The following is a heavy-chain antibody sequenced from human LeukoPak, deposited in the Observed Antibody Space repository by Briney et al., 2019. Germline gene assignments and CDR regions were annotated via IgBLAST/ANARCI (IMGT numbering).Heavy chain of an antibody. CDR3: ARDLHIAAAGNNYYYYYMDV. J-gene: IGHJ6*03. CDR2: MSPNSGNT. D-gene: IGHD6-13*01. CDR1: GYTFTSYD. Sequence: GASVKVSCKASGYTFTSYDINWVRQATGQGLEWMGWMSPNSGNTGYAQKFQGRVTITRNTSISTAYMELSSLRSEDTAVYYCARDLHIAAAGNNYYYYYMDVWGKGTTVTASS. V-gene: IGHV1-8*03.